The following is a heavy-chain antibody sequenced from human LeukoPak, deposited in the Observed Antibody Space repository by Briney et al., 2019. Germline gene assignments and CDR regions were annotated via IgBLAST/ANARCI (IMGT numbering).Heavy chain of an antibody. J-gene: IGHJ1*01. Sequence: GASVKVSCKASGYTFTNYAMNWVRQAPGQGLEWMGWISAYNGNTNYAQKLQGRVTMTTDTSTSTAYMELRSLRSDDTAVYYCAREGPYSSSSVEYFQHWGQGTLVTVSS. CDR3: AREGPYSSSSVEYFQH. CDR1: GYTFTNYA. D-gene: IGHD6-6*01. CDR2: ISAYNGNT. V-gene: IGHV1-18*01.